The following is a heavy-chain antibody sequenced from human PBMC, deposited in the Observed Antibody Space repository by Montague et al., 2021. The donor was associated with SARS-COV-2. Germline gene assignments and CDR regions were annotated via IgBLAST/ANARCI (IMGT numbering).Heavy chain of an antibody. V-gene: IGHV3-23*01. CDR2: VSGDGDST. Sequence: SLRLSCAASGFYFNDYGMSWVRQAPGKGLDWVSAVSGDGDSTYYADSVKGRFTISRDNSKNTLYLQMNSLRAEDTAVYYCAKCLRFSGFDGNCFDYWGQGTLVTVSS. D-gene: IGHD5-12*01. J-gene: IGHJ4*02. CDR3: AKCLRFSGFDGNCFDY. CDR1: GFYFNDYG.